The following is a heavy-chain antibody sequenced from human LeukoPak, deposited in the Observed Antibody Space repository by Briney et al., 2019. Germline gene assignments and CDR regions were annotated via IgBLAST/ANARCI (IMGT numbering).Heavy chain of an antibody. V-gene: IGHV3-15*01. CDR3: STGFGDE. J-gene: IGHJ4*02. CDR2: IKTKTDGGTT. CDR1: GFTFTYAW. Sequence: PGGSLRLSCAASGFTFTYAWMSWVRQAPGKGLEWVGRIKTKTDGGTTDYAAPVKGRFTISRDDLKNTVYLQMNSLKTEDTAVYYSSTGFGDEWGQGTLVTVSS. D-gene: IGHD3-10*01.